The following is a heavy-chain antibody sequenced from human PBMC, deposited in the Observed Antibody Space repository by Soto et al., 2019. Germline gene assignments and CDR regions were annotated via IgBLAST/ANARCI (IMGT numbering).Heavy chain of an antibody. V-gene: IGHV3-21*01. Sequence: GGSLRLSCVTSGFTFSRNTMNWVRQAPGKGLEWVASITSSGSYVYYADSVKGRFSASRDNAKNSLSLQMDSLRPDDTAIYFCVKDEGIEAMDVWGQGTTVTVS. CDR3: VKDEGIEAMDV. D-gene: IGHD3-3*02. J-gene: IGHJ6*02. CDR1: GFTFSRNT. CDR2: ITSSGSYV.